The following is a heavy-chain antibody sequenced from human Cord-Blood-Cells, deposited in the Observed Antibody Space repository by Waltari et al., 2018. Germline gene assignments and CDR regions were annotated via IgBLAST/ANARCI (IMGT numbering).Heavy chain of an antibody. CDR1: GGTFRSYA. CDR3: ARDLDEDGSGSLAPFQH. Sequence: QVQLVQSGAEVKKPGSSVKVSCKASGGTFRSYAISWVRQAPGQGLEWMGGIIPIFGTANYAKKFQGRVTITADESTSTAYMELSSLRSEDTAVYYCARDLDEDGSGSLAPFQHWGQGTLVTVSS. V-gene: IGHV1-69*01. J-gene: IGHJ1*01. CDR2: IIPIFGTA. D-gene: IGHD3-10*01.